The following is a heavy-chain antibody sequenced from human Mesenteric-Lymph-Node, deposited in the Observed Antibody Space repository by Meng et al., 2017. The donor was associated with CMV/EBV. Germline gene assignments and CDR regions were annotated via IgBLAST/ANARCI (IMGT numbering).Heavy chain of an antibody. CDR2: SNPNSGVS. V-gene: IGHV1-2*06. CDR1: GYLFTDFS. Sequence: QVPLVQSRAGVGKPGASVMVSCKASGYLFTDFSIHWVRQAPGQGLEWMGRSNPNSGVSNSAQNFQGRVTVTRDTSISTAYMELGRLTSDDTAVYYCARDNVNPEGFDPWGQGTLVTVSS. J-gene: IGHJ5*02. CDR3: ARDNVNPEGFDP. D-gene: IGHD2/OR15-2a*01.